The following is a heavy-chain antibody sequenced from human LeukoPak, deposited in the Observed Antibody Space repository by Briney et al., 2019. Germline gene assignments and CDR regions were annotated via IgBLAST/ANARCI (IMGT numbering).Heavy chain of an antibody. Sequence: GGSLRLSCAASDFTFSSYGMHWIRQAPGKGLECVAFISHDGTVEKFADSVKGRFTISRDNSKNILNLRLDSLRPEDTAVYYCARDARQQLVERFDYWGQGTLVTVSS. J-gene: IGHJ4*02. V-gene: IGHV3-30*02. CDR3: ARDARQQLVERFDY. CDR2: ISHDGTVE. CDR1: DFTFSSYG. D-gene: IGHD6-13*01.